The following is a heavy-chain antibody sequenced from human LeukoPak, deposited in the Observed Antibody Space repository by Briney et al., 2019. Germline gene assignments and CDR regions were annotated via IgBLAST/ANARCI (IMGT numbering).Heavy chain of an antibody. CDR1: GGTFSSYA. V-gene: IGHV1-69*05. J-gene: IGHJ4*02. D-gene: IGHD5-24*01. Sequence: ASVKVSCKASGGTFSSYAISWVRQAPGQGLEWMGGIIPIFGRANYAQKFQGRVTITTDESTSTAYMELSSLRSEDTAVYYCAIEMATMVDYWGQGTLVTVSS. CDR3: AIEMATMVDY. CDR2: IIPIFGRA.